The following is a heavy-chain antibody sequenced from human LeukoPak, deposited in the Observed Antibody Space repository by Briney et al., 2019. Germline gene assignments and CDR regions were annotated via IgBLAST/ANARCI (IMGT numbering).Heavy chain of an antibody. CDR3: ARGHAGGNHRDFYMDV. CDR1: GYIFTDQY. CDR2: INPNTGGT. D-gene: IGHD1-14*01. V-gene: IGHV1-2*02. Sequence: ASVKVSCKASGYIFTDQYMHWVRQPPGQGLEWMGWINPNTGGTNYAQKFRGRVTMTGDASITTAYMELSSLTSVDTAVYYCARGHAGGNHRDFYMDVWGKGTTVTVSS. J-gene: IGHJ6*03.